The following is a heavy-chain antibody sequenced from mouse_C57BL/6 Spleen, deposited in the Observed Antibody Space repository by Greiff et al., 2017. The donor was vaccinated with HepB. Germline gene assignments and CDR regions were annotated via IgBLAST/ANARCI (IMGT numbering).Heavy chain of an antibody. V-gene: IGHV5-2*03. CDR3: ARHDGYYARFAY. Sequence: EVKVEESGGGLVQPGESLKLSCESNEYEFPSHDMSWVRKTPEKRLELVAAINSDGGSTYYPDTMERRFIISRDNTKKTLYLQMSSLRSEDTALYYCARHDGYYARFAYWGQGTLVTVSA. CDR1: EYEFPSHD. CDR2: INSDGGST. J-gene: IGHJ3*01. D-gene: IGHD2-3*01.